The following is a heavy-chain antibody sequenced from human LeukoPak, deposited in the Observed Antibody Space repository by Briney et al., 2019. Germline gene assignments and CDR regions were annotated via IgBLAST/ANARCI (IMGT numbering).Heavy chain of an antibody. D-gene: IGHD6-6*01. V-gene: IGHV3-23*01. CDR2: ISGSGGST. CDR3: AKDEYSSSYYYYYYYMDV. CDR1: GFTFSSYA. J-gene: IGHJ6*03. Sequence: PGGSLRLSCAASGFTFSSYAMSWVRQAPGKGLEWVSGISGSGGSTYYADSVKGRFTISRDNSKNTLYLQMNSLRAEDTAIYYCAKDEYSSSYYYYYYYMDVWGKGTTVTVSS.